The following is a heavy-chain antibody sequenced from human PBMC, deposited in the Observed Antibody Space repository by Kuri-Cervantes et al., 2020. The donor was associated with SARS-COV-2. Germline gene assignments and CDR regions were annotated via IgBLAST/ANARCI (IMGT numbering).Heavy chain of an antibody. D-gene: IGHD3-3*01. CDR3: ARRSWGLEGLSGYSDY. Sequence: SETLSLTCAVSGYSISSGYYWGWIRQPPGKGLEWIGSIYHSGSTYYNPSLKSRVTISVDTSKNQFSLKLSSVTAADTAVYYCARRSWGLEGLSGYSDYWGQGTLVTVSS. V-gene: IGHV4-38-2*01. J-gene: IGHJ4*02. CDR2: IYHSGST. CDR1: GYSISSGYY.